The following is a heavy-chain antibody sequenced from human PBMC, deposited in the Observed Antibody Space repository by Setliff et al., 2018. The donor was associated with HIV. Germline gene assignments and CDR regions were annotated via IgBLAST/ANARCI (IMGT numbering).Heavy chain of an antibody. V-gene: IGHV4-61*02. CDR2: IYISGST. D-gene: IGHD4-17*01. Sequence: SETLSLTCTVSGGSMSSGSYYWRWIRQPAGKGLEWIGRIYISGSTNYNPSLKSRVTISVDTSKNQFSLKLSSVTAADTAMYYCARDKEDDYGDYNWFDPWGQGTLVTVSS. CDR3: ARDKEDDYGDYNWFDP. CDR1: GGSMSSGSYY. J-gene: IGHJ5*02.